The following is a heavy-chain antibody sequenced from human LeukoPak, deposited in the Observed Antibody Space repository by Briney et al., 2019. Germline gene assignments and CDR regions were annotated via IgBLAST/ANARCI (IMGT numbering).Heavy chain of an antibody. CDR3: AGIGIAAAHSDFDY. CDR2: MNPNSGNT. J-gene: IGHJ4*02. Sequence: GSSVKVSCKASGGTFSSYAISWVRQAPGQGLEWMGWMNPNSGNTGYAQKFQGRVTMTRNTSISTAYMELSSLRSEDTAVYYCAGIGIAAAHSDFDYWGQGTLVTVSS. V-gene: IGHV1-8*02. CDR1: GGTFSSYA. D-gene: IGHD6-13*01.